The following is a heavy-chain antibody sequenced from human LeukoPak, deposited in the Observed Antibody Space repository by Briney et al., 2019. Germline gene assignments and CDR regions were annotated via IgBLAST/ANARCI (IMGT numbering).Heavy chain of an antibody. V-gene: IGHV4-34*01. Sequence: KPSETLSLTCAVYGGSFSAFHWNWIRQSPAKGLEWLGEMKQSGTPRYNPSLQSRVTISVDKPKNQFSLNVRTATAADTAVYYCASRPFLYGFRTYFDNWAQGTLVTVSS. D-gene: IGHD3-10*01. CDR1: GGSFSAFH. CDR2: MKQSGTP. J-gene: IGHJ4*02. CDR3: ASRPFLYGFRTYFDN.